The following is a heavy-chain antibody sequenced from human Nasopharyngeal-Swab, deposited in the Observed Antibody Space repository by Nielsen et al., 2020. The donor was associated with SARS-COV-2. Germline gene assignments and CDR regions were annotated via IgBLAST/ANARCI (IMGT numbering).Heavy chain of an antibody. D-gene: IGHD4-23*01. CDR1: GYTLTELS. Sequence: ASVPVSCKVSGYTLTELSMHWVRQAPGKGLEWMGGFDPEDGETIYAQKFQGRVTMTEDTSTDTAYMELSSLRSEDTAVYYCATAPPMVVTPPWWFDPWGQGTLVTVSS. V-gene: IGHV1-24*01. CDR3: ATAPPMVVTPPWWFDP. J-gene: IGHJ5*02. CDR2: FDPEDGET.